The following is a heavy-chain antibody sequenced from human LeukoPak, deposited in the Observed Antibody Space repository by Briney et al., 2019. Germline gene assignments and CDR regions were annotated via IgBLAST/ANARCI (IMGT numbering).Heavy chain of an antibody. CDR2: IKQDGSQR. CDR1: EFTFSDYW. J-gene: IGHJ4*02. V-gene: IGHV3-7*01. CDR3: ARGRGLDF. Sequence: PGGSLRLSCAASEFTFSDYWMSWVRQAPGKGLEWVANIKQDGSQRYYVDSVKGRFTISRDNAKNSMYLQMNSLRGEDTAVYYCARGRGLDFWGQGTLVTVSS.